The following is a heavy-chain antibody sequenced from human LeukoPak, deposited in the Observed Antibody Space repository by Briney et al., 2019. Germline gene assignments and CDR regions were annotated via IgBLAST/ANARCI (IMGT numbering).Heavy chain of an antibody. J-gene: IGHJ4*02. CDR2: ISYDGSTK. CDR3: ARDGGIATYYFDY. Sequence: GGSLRLSCAASGFTFSNYVMHWVRQAPGKGLEWVTVISYDGSTKNDADSVKGRFTISRDNSKNTLYLQMNSLRAEDTAVYYCARDGGIATYYFDYWGQGTLVTVSS. D-gene: IGHD6-13*01. CDR1: GFTFSNYV. V-gene: IGHV3-30*04.